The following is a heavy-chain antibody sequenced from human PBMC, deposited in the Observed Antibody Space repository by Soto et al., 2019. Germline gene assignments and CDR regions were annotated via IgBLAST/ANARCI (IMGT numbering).Heavy chain of an antibody. V-gene: IGHV3-23*01. CDR3: AKGAGGYEPKGPF. Sequence: EVQLLESGGGLVQPGGSLRLSCAASGFTFSSYAMSWIRQAPGKGLEWVSGISGSGYDTYYADSVKGRFTISRDNFKNTLYLQMNTLRVEDTSIYYCAKGAGGYEPKGPFWGQGTLVTVSS. J-gene: IGHJ4*02. CDR2: ISGSGYDT. CDR1: GFTFSSYA. D-gene: IGHD5-12*01.